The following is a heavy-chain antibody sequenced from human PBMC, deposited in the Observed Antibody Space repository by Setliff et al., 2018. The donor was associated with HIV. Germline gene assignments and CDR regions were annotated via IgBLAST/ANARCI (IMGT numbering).Heavy chain of an antibody. CDR3: ARDVARFDYDTGGYYVSHFDY. CDR1: GGSISSGDYY. Sequence: SETLSLTCSVSGGSISSGDYYWSWIRQPPGKGLEWIGYIYYSGSTYYNPSLKSRVTIAGGTSKNQFSVRLTSVTAADTAVYFCARDVARFDYDTGGYYVSHFDYWGQGIQVTVSS. V-gene: IGHV4-30-4*02. J-gene: IGHJ4*02. D-gene: IGHD3-22*01. CDR2: IYYSGST.